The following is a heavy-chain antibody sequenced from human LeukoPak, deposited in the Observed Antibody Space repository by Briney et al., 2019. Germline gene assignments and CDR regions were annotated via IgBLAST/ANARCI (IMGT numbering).Heavy chain of an antibody. J-gene: IGHJ6*02. Sequence: ASVKVSCKASGYTFTSYGISWVRQAPGQGLEWMGWISAYNGNTNYAQKLQGRVTMTTDTSTSTAYMELRSLRSDDTAVYYCARDIVESSWSYYYYGMDVWGQGTTVTVSS. D-gene: IGHD2-15*01. CDR2: ISAYNGNT. CDR1: GYTFTSYG. V-gene: IGHV1-18*01. CDR3: ARDIVESSWSYYYYGMDV.